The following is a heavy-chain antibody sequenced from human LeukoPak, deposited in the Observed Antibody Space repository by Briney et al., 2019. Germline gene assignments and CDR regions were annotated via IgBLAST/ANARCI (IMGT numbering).Heavy chain of an antibody. CDR2: IHSIGST. CDR1: GGSISSGSFF. Sequence: SETLSLTCTLSGGSISSGSFFWDWIRQPPGRGLEWLGSIHSIGSTYYNPSLKSRLTMSVDTPKNQFSLKLSSVTAADTAVYYCARASIAARRPWRWFDPWGQGTLVTVSS. V-gene: IGHV4-39*01. J-gene: IGHJ5*02. D-gene: IGHD6-6*01. CDR3: ARASIAARRPWRWFDP.